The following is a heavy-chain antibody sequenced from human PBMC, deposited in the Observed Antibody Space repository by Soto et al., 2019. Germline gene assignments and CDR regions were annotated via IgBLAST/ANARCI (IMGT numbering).Heavy chain of an antibody. V-gene: IGHV3-23*01. CDR2: ISGSGGST. D-gene: IGHD3-3*01. CDR3: AKDTRGDFWSGPDYYYYGMDV. Sequence: PGGSLRLSCAASEFTVHNNYMTWVRQAPGKGLEWVSAISGSGGSTYYADSVKGRFTISRDNSKNTLYLQMNSLRAEDTAVYYCAKDTRGDFWSGPDYYYYGMDVWGQGTTVTVSS. CDR1: EFTVHNNY. J-gene: IGHJ6*02.